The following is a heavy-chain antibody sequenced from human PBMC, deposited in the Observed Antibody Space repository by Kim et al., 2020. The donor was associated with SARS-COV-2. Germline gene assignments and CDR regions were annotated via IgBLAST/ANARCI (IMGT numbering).Heavy chain of an antibody. CDR2: INAGNGNT. CDR3: ARGVGLYGSGSLLPYI. D-gene: IGHD3-10*01. Sequence: ASVKVSCKASGYTFTSYAMHWVRQAPGQRLEWMGWINAGNGNTKYSQKFQGRVTITRDTSASTAYMELSSLRSEDTALYYCARGVGLYGSGSLLPYIWGQGTMVTVSS. CDR1: GYTFTSYA. V-gene: IGHV1-3*01. J-gene: IGHJ3*02.